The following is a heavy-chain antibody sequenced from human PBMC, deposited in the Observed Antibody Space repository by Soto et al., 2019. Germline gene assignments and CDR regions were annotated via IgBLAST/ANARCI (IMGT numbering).Heavy chain of an antibody. J-gene: IGHJ4*02. CDR1: GFTFDDYA. V-gene: IGHV3-9*01. CDR2: ISWNSGSI. Sequence: GGSLRLSCAASGFTFDDYAMHWVRQAPGKGLEWVSGISWNSGSIGYADSVKGRFTISRDNAKNSLYLQMNSLRAEDTALYYCAKDKGGYYFDYWGQGTLVTVSS. CDR3: AKDKGGYYFDY.